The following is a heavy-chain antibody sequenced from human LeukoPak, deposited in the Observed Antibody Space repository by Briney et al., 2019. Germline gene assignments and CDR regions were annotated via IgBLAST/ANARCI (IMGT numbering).Heavy chain of an antibody. CDR1: GYTFTSYA. V-gene: IGHV1-69*13. J-gene: IGHJ4*02. D-gene: IGHD6-13*01. Sequence: ASVKVSCKASGYTFTSYAISWVRQAPGQGLEWMGGIIPIFGTANYAQKFQGRVTITADESTSTAYMELSSLRSEDTAVYYCARVEYSSSWYRPDYWGQGTLVTVSS. CDR3: ARVEYSSSWYRPDY. CDR2: IIPIFGTA.